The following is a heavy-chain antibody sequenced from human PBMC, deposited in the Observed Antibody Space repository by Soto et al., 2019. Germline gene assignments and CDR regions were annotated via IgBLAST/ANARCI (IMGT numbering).Heavy chain of an antibody. D-gene: IGHD1-20*01. CDR3: ATYPRPYKWTDI. Sequence: QVRLEQSGAEVKKPGSSVRVSCQASGGALTSYPIHWVRQAPGQGLEWMGVIDPIVDTSDLAENFKTRLTLTADTSTKTVYMDLTSLRSDDTAIYFCATYPRPYKWTDIWGRGTQLTVSS. J-gene: IGHJ4*02. CDR1: GGALTSYP. CDR2: IDPIVDTS. V-gene: IGHV1-69*06.